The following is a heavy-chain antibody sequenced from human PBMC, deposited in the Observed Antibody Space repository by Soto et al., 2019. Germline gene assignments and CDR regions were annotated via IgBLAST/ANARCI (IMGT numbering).Heavy chain of an antibody. Sequence: GESLKISCEGSGYSFTSYWINWVRQMPGKALEWMGRIDPSDSYINYSPSFQGHVTISADKSISTLYLQMSALRAEDSAIYFCVRGSKDSYPGSRIFDFWGRGTLVTVSS. CDR1: GYSFTSYW. CDR2: IDPSDSYI. V-gene: IGHV5-10-1*01. J-gene: IGHJ4*02. D-gene: IGHD3-10*01. CDR3: VRGSKDSYPGSRIFDF.